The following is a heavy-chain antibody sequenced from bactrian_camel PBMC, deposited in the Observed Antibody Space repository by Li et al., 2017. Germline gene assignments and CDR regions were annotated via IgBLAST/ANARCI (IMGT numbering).Heavy chain of an antibody. V-gene: IGHV3S1*01. CDR2: ITASGTT. CDR1: GFPFSANH. J-gene: IGHJ4*01. Sequence: HVQLVESGGDSVQPGGSLRLSCVASGFPFSANHMSWVRQPPGKTLEWASSITASGTTSYSNSVRGRFTISRDNAKNTLYLQLDSLRTEDTATYYCAKGRPRLGLVAADLDRGQGTQVTVS. CDR3: AKGRPRLGLVAADLD. D-gene: IGHD7*01.